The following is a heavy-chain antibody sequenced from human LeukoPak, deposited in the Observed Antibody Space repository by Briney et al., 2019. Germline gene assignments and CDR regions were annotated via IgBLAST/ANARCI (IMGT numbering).Heavy chain of an antibody. D-gene: IGHD3-3*01. CDR1: GGSISSYY. V-gene: IGHV4-59*01. J-gene: IGHJ4*02. Sequence: PSETLSLTCTVSGGSISSYYWSWIRQPPGKGLEWIGYIYYSGSTNYNPSLKSRVTISVDTSKNQFSLKLSSVTAADTAVYYCARAAFRGYYDFWSGYYCYFDYWGQGTLVTVSS. CDR2: IYYSGST. CDR3: ARAAFRGYYDFWSGYYCYFDY.